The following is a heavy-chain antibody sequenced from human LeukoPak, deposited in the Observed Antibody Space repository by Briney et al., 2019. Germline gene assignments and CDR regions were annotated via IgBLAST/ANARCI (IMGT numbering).Heavy chain of an antibody. Sequence: GGSLRLSCVASEFIFSEYWMSWVRQAPRKGLEWVANIKQGGREEKYVGSVKGRFAISRDDAKSTLYLQMDSLSGDDTAVYYCARDNGGWFDSWGRGTLVTVSS. CDR1: EFIFSEYW. D-gene: IGHD3-10*01. CDR3: ARDNGGWFDS. J-gene: IGHJ5*01. CDR2: IKQGGREE. V-gene: IGHV3-7*03.